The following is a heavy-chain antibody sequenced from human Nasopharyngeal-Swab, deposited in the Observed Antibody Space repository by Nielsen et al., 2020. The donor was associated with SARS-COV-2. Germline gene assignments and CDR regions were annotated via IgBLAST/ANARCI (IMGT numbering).Heavy chain of an antibody. CDR1: GLTFSSYW. CDR2: LYTDGITA. CDR3: TRGCGGDCHGIDY. V-gene: IGHV3-74*01. Sequence: GESLKISCAASGLTFSSYWIHWVRQAPGKGLVWVSRLYTDGITANYADSVKGRFTISRDNANNTVYLQMNSLRAEDTAVYYCTRGCGGDCHGIDYWGRGTLVTVSS. D-gene: IGHD2-21*02. J-gene: IGHJ4*02.